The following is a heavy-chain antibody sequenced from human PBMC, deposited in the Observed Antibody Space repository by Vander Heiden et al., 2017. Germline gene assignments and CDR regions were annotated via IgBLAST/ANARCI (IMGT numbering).Heavy chain of an antibody. V-gene: IGHV1-2*02. D-gene: IGHD3-22*01. Sequence: LEWMGWINPNSGGTNYAQKFQDRVTMTRDTSISTAYMELSRLRSDDTAVYYCARDAYYDSRGRWFDPWGQGTLVTVSS. CDR3: ARDAYYDSRGRWFDP. CDR2: INPNSGGT. J-gene: IGHJ5*02.